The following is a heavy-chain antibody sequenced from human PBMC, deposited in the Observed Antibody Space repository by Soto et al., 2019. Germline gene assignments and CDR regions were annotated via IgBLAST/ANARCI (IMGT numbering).Heavy chain of an antibody. CDR1: GGSISSGGYY. Sequence: LSLTCTVSGGSISSGGYYWSWIRQHPGKGLEWIGYIYYSGSTYYNPSLKSRVTISVDTSKNQFSLKLSSVTAADTAVYYCARGLTTGEYFQHWGQGTLVTVSS. V-gene: IGHV4-31*03. CDR3: ARGLTTGEYFQH. CDR2: IYYSGST. J-gene: IGHJ1*01. D-gene: IGHD4-17*01.